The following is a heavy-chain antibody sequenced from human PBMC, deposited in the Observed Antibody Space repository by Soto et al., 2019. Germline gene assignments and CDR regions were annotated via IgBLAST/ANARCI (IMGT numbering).Heavy chain of an antibody. CDR3: ARAGYCSSTTCYSAIHFDY. J-gene: IGHJ4*02. CDR2: IYYSGST. CDR1: GGSINSYY. Sequence: SETLSLTCTVSGGSINSYYWSWIRQPPGMGLEWIGYIYYSGSTTYNPPLKSRLTISVDTSKNQFSLKLTSVTPADTAVYYCARAGYCSSTTCYSAIHFDYWGQGALVTVSS. D-gene: IGHD2-2*01. V-gene: IGHV4-59*01.